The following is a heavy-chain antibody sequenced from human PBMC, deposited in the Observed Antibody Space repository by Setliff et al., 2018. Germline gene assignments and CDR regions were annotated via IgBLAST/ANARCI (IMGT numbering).Heavy chain of an antibody. V-gene: IGHV1-2*06. J-gene: IGHJ5*02. CDR3: VREGLSFGPGCCPNWLDP. D-gene: IGHD3-3*01. CDR2: INPNNGGT. Sequence: ASVKVSCKASGYTFTDHYLYWVRQAPGQGLECMGRINPNNGGTNYAQKFQGRVTLTRDTSITTVYMELSTLTSDDTAVYYCVREGLSFGPGCCPNWLDPWGQGTLVTVLL. CDR1: GYTFTDHY.